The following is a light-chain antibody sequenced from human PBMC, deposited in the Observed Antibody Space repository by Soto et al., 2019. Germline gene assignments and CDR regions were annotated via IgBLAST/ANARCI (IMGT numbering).Light chain of an antibody. CDR1: TGAVTSGHY. V-gene: IGLV7-46*01. Sequence: QAVVTQEPSLTVSPGGTVTLTCGSSTGAVTSGHYPYWFQQKPGQAPRTLISDTSNKASWTPVRFSGSLLGGKAALTLSGAQPEDEADSYCLLYDNPTRVFGGGTKLTVL. CDR3: LLYDNPTRV. J-gene: IGLJ3*02. CDR2: DTS.